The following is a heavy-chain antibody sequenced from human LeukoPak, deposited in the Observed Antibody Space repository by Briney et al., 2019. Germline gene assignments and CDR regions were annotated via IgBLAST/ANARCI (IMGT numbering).Heavy chain of an antibody. CDR3: VAGGDV. D-gene: IGHD6-19*01. J-gene: IGHJ6*04. CDR1: GFTFSIYA. V-gene: IGHV3-30*04. CDR2: ISYDESDK. Sequence: PGGSLRLSCAASGFTFSIYAMHWVRQAPGKGLEWVALISYDESDKYYADSVKGRFTISRDNSKNTLYLQMNSLRAEDTAVYRAVAGGDVWGKGTTVTISS.